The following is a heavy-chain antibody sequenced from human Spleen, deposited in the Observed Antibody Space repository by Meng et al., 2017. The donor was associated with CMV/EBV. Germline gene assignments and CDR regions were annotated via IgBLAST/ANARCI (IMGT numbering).Heavy chain of an antibody. D-gene: IGHD6-19*01. Sequence: GGSLRLSCVVSGFTFKNYAMSWVRQAPGKGLEWVSSISSSSSYIYYADSVKGRFTISRDNAKNSLYLQMNSLRAEDTAVYYCARQIKPGIAVAGAFDYWGQGTLVTVSS. V-gene: IGHV3-21*01. CDR3: ARQIKPGIAVAGAFDY. CDR1: GFTFKNYA. CDR2: ISSSSSYI. J-gene: IGHJ4*02.